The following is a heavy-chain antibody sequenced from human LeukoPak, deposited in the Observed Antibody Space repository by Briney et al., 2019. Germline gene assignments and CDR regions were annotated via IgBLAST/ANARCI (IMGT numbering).Heavy chain of an antibody. CDR2: INHSGST. V-gene: IGHV4-34*01. Sequence: SETLSLTCAVYGGSFSGYYWSWIRQPPGKGLEWIGEINHSGSTNYNSSLKSRVTISVDTSKNQFSLKLSSVTAADTAVYYCARGSRGPGATVRFDLWGRGTLVTVSS. CDR1: GGSFSGYY. J-gene: IGHJ2*01. D-gene: IGHD3-10*01. CDR3: ARGSRGPGATVRFDL.